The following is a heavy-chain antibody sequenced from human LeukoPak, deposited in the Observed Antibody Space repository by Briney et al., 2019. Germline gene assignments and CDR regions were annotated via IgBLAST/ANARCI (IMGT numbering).Heavy chain of an antibody. CDR2: IYYSGST. D-gene: IGHD6-6*01. CDR3: ARVQYSSSVDS. V-gene: IGHV4-39*07. J-gene: IGHJ4*02. CDR1: GGSISSSSYY. Sequence: SETLSLTCAVSGGSISSSSYYWGWIRQPPGKGLEWIGSIYYSGSTYYNPSLKSRVTLSIDTSKNQFSLKLSSVTAADTAVYYCARVQYSSSVDSWGQGTLVTVSS.